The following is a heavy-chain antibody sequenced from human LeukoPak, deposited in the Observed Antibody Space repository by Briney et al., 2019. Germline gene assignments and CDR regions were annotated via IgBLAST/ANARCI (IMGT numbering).Heavy chain of an antibody. CDR3: ARPVSYSGSVRSNWFDP. CDR1: GGTFSSYA. J-gene: IGHJ5*02. Sequence: PVKVSCKASGGTFSSYAISWVRQAPGQGLEWMGRIIPILGIANYAQKFQGRVTITADKPTSTAYMELSSLRSEDTAVYYCARPVSYSGSVRSNWFDPWGQGTLVTVSS. CDR2: IIPILGIA. V-gene: IGHV1-69*04. D-gene: IGHD1-26*01.